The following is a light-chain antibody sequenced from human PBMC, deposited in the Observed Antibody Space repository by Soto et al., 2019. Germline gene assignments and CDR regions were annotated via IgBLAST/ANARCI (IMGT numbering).Light chain of an antibody. V-gene: IGKV3-20*01. CDR1: QSVGSTY. J-gene: IGKJ1*01. Sequence: EIVLTQSPGTLSLSPGERATLSCRASQSVGSTYLAWYRQRPGRAPRLLIYGASSRATGIPDRFSGSGSGTDFTFTISRLEPEDFAMYYCQQYSSSTPTFGQGTKVDIK. CDR3: QQYSSSTPT. CDR2: GAS.